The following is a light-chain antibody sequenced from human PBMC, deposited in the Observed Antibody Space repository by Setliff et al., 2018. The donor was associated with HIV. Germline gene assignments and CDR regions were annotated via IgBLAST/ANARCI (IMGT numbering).Light chain of an antibody. CDR1: SSDVGRYNL. Sequence: QSVLTQPASVSGSPGQSITISCTGTSSDVGRYNLVSWYQQHPGKAPKLMIYQAIKRPSGVSNRFFGSESGNTASLTISGLQAEDEADYYCCSNTGSNTFVFGSGTKVTVL. CDR3: CSNTGSNTFV. CDR2: QAI. V-gene: IGLV2-23*02. J-gene: IGLJ1*01.